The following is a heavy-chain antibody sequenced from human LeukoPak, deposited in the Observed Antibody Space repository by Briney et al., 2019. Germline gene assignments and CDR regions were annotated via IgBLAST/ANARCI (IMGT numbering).Heavy chain of an antibody. D-gene: IGHD7-27*01. J-gene: IGHJ2*01. CDR2: ISPSSGGT. CDR3: AIQPWGSGNNWYFDL. Sequence: ASVRLSCKPSGYTFSGFYIHWVRQAPGQGLEWMGWISPSSGGTDYAQRFQGRVTMTRDTSINTAYMELSSLKSDDTAVYYCAIQPWGSGNNWYFDLWGRGTLVTVSS. CDR1: GYTFSGFY. V-gene: IGHV1-2*02.